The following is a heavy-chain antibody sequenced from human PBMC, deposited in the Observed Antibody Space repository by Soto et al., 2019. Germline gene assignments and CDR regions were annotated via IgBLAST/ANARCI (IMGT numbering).Heavy chain of an antibody. CDR1: GFPFSSYA. CDR2: VSSSGDST. V-gene: IGHV3-23*01. D-gene: IGHD6-19*01. Sequence: GGSLRLSCAATGFPFSSYAMTWVRQAPGKGLEWVSGVSSSGDSTYYADSVKGRFTISRDNTKNTLYLQMNTLRAEDTAVYYCAKDQLAFYSSGWNGRADYWGQGTLVTVSS. CDR3: AKDQLAFYSSGWNGRADY. J-gene: IGHJ4*02.